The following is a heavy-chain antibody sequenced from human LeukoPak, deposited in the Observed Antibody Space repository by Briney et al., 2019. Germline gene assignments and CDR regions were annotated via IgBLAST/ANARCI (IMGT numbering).Heavy chain of an antibody. D-gene: IGHD1-7*01. CDR1: GGTFSSYT. CDR2: ITPILGVA. J-gene: IGHJ4*02. Sequence: SVKVSCKASGGTFSSYTISWVRQAPGQGLEWMGRITPILGVANYAQNFQGRVTITADKSTSTAYMELSSLRSKDTAVYYCARDDGITGTTYDYWGQGTLVTVSS. V-gene: IGHV1-69*04. CDR3: ARDDGITGTTYDY.